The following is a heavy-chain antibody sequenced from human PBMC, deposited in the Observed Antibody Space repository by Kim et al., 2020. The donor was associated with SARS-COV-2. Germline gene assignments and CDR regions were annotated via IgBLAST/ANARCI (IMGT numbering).Heavy chain of an antibody. Sequence: GGSLRLSCAASGFTFDDYAMHWVRQAPGKGLEWVSLISGDGGSTYYADSVKGRFTISRDNSKNSLYLHMNSLRTEDTALYYCTKDSSGYFDYWGHGTLVTVSS. CDR2: ISGDGGST. V-gene: IGHV3-43*02. D-gene: IGHD6-19*01. CDR1: GFTFDDYA. J-gene: IGHJ4*01. CDR3: TKDSSGYFDY.